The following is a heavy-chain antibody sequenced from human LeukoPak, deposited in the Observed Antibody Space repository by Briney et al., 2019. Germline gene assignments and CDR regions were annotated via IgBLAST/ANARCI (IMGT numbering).Heavy chain of an antibody. J-gene: IGHJ6*03. V-gene: IGHV4-4*07. CDR2: IHTSGST. Sequence: PSETLSLTCTFSGGSISSYYWSWIRQPAGKGLEWIGRIHTSGSTNYNPSLKSRVTMSVDTSKNQFSLKLSSVTAVDTAVYYCARDRYYYGSGSYPYTDVWGKGTTVTISS. CDR3: ARDRYYYGSGSYPYTDV. D-gene: IGHD3-10*01. CDR1: GGSISSYY.